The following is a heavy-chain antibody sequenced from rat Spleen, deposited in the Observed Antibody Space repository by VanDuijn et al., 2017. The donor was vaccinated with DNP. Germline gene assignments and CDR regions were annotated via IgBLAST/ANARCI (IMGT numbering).Heavy chain of an antibody. CDR1: GFTFSDYN. D-gene: IGHD1-11*01. CDR2: ISYDGTRT. Sequence: EVQLVESGGGLVQPGRSLKLSCVASGFTFSDYNMAWVRQAPKKGLEWVATISYDGTRTYYRASVKGRFTISRDYAKPTLYLQMDSLRSEDTATYYCTKTGGNWVAHWGQGTLVTVSS. V-gene: IGHV5-7*01. CDR3: TKTGGNWVAH. J-gene: IGHJ3*01.